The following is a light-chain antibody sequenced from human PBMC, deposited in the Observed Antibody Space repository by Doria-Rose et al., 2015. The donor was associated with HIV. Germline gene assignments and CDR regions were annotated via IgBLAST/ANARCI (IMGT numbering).Light chain of an antibody. CDR2: WAS. Sequence: DIPLTPSPASPGMSLSERATINCQSNQSLLYPSKTYLAWYQQKPGQPPKLLIYWASTRQSGVPARFSGSGSGTDFTLTISSLEAEDVAVYYCQQYYDTPSFGPGTTVDIK. CDR1: QSLLYPSKTY. CDR3: QQYYDTPS. J-gene: IGKJ3*01. V-gene: IGKV4-1*01.